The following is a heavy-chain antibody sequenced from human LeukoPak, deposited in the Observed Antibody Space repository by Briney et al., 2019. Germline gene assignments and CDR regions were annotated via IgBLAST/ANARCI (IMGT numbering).Heavy chain of an antibody. J-gene: IGHJ5*02. CDR3: ARARIVGAKFDP. V-gene: IGHV3-21*01. CDR1: GFTFSSYS. D-gene: IGHD1-26*01. Sequence: GGSLRLSCAASGFTFSSYSMNWVRQAPGKGLEWVSSISSSSSYIYYADSVKGRFTISRDNAKNSLYLQMNSLRAEDTAVYYCARARIVGAKFDPWGQGTLVTVSA. CDR2: ISSSSSYI.